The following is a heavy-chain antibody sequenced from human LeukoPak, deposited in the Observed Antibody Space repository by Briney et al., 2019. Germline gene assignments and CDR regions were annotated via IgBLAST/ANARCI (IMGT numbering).Heavy chain of an antibody. CDR1: GFTFSSYA. CDR2: ISGSGGST. D-gene: IGHD6-19*01. Sequence: GGSLRLSCAASGFTFSSYAMSWVRQAPGKGLEWVSAISGSGGSTYYADSVKGRFTISRDNSKNTLYLQMNSLRAEDTAVYYCARDRLSSGWYHYWGQGTLVTVSS. CDR3: ARDRLSSGWYHY. V-gene: IGHV3-23*01. J-gene: IGHJ4*02.